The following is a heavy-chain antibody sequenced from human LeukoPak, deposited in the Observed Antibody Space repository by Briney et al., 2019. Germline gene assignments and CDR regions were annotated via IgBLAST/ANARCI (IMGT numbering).Heavy chain of an antibody. CDR3: ASSRRDGYNYADNYYFDY. CDR2: TYYRSKWYN. Sequence: SQTLSLTCAISGDSVSSNSAAWNWIRQSPSRGLEWLGRTYYRSKWYNDYAVSVKSRITINPDTSKNQFSLQLNSVTPEDTAVYYCASSRRDGYNYADNYYFDYWGQGTLVTVSS. D-gene: IGHD5-24*01. CDR1: GDSVSSNSAA. J-gene: IGHJ4*02. V-gene: IGHV6-1*01.